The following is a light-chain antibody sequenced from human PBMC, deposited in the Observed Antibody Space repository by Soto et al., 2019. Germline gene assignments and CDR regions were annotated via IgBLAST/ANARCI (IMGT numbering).Light chain of an antibody. Sequence: DIQMTQSPSTMSASIGDRVAITCRASQDISVWLAWYQQKPGKAPTLLVSDASNLQSGVPSRFSGSGSGSEFTLTINSLQPDDFSTYYCHQYDSYPWTFGQGTKVEIK. CDR2: DAS. CDR3: HQYDSYPWT. CDR1: QDISVW. V-gene: IGKV1-5*01. J-gene: IGKJ1*01.